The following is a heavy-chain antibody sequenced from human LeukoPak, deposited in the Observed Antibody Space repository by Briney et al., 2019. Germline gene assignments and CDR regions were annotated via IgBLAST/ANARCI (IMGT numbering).Heavy chain of an antibody. CDR2: INWNGGST. CDR3: ARAQTYGDSRLLLDY. Sequence: GGSLRLSCAASGSTFGNYGMSWVRQAPGKGLEWDSGINWNGGSTGYADSVEGRFTISRDNAKNSQYLQMNSLRVEDTALYYCARAQTYGDSRLLLDYWGQGTLVTVSS. V-gene: IGHV3-20*04. J-gene: IGHJ4*02. D-gene: IGHD2-21*02. CDR1: GSTFGNYG.